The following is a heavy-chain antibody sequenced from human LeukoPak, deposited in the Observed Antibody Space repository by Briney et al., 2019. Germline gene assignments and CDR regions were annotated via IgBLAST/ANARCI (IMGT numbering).Heavy chain of an antibody. D-gene: IGHD2-15*01. CDR3: AKGGYCSGGSCYQNWFDP. V-gene: IGHV3-23*01. CDR2: ISGSGGRT. J-gene: IGHJ5*02. Sequence: GGSLRLSCAASGFTFSSYAMSWVRQAPGKGLEWVSAISGSGGRTYYADSVKGRFTISRDNSKNTLYLQMNSLRAEDTAVYYCAKGGYCSGGSCYQNWFDPWGQGTLVTVSS. CDR1: GFTFSSYA.